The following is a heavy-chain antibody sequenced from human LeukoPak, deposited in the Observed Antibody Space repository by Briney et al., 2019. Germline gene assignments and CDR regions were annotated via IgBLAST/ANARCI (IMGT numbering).Heavy chain of an antibody. D-gene: IGHD6-13*01. CDR1: GGSFSGYY. CDR2: INHSGST. V-gene: IGHV4-34*01. J-gene: IGHJ4*02. CDR3: ARDEGIAAAGVDY. Sequence: ASETLSLTCAVYGGSFSGYYWSWIRQPPGKGLEWIGEINHSGSTNYNPSLKSRVTISVDTSKNQFSLKLSSVTAADTAVYYCARDEGIAAAGVDYWGQGTLVTVSS.